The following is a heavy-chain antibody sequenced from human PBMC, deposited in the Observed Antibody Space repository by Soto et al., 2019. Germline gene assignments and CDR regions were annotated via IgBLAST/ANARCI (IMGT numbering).Heavy chain of an antibody. CDR1: GGSFSGYY. J-gene: IGHJ4*02. Sequence: SETLSLTCAVYGGSFSGYYWSWIRQPPGKGLEWIREINHSGSTNYNPSIKRRVTISVDTSKNQFSLKLSSVTAADTAVYYCARWTDLITMVRGVTIIPYYFDYWGQGTLVTVSS. CDR3: ARWTDLITMVRGVTIIPYYFDY. CDR2: INHSGST. V-gene: IGHV4-34*01. D-gene: IGHD3-10*01.